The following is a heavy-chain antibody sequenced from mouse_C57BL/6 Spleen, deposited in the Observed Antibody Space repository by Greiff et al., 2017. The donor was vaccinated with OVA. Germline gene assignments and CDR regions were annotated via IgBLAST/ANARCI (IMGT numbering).Heavy chain of an antibody. D-gene: IGHD2-2*01. CDR1: GYAFTNYL. CDR2: INPGSGGT. V-gene: IGHV1-54*01. CDR3: ARGGGYDNAMDY. Sequence: QVQLKESGAELVRPGTSVKVSCKASGYAFTNYLIEWVKQRPGQGLEWIGVINPGSGGTNYNEKFKGKATLTADKSSSTAYMQLSSLTSEDSAVYFCARGGGYDNAMDYWGQGTSVTVSS. J-gene: IGHJ4*01.